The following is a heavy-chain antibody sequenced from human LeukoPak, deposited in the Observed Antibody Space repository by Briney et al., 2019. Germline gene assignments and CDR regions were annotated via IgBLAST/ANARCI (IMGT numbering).Heavy chain of an antibody. CDR2: IYYSGST. CDR3: ARKDYGDFYFDY. D-gene: IGHD4-17*01. J-gene: IGHJ4*02. CDR1: GGSIRSSSYY. V-gene: IGHV4-39*01. Sequence: PSETLSLTCSVSGGSIRSSSYYWDWIRQPPGKGPEWIGSIYYSGSTYYNPSLKSRVTISVDTSKNQFSLKLSSVTAADTAVYCCARKDYGDFYFDYWGQGTLVTVSS.